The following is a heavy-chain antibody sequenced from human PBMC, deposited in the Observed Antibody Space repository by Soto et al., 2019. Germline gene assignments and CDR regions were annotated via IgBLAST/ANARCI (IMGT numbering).Heavy chain of an antibody. CDR1: GFTFSNAW. J-gene: IGHJ6*02. Sequence: GGSLRLSCAASGFTFSNAWMNWVRQAPGKGLEWVGRIKSKTDGGTTDYAAPVKGRFTISRDDSKNTLYLQMNSLKTEDTAVYYCTTGDGAHCSGGSCYSWYYYYGMDVWGQGTTVTVSS. V-gene: IGHV3-15*07. D-gene: IGHD2-15*01. CDR3: TTGDGAHCSGGSCYSWYYYYGMDV. CDR2: IKSKTDGGTT.